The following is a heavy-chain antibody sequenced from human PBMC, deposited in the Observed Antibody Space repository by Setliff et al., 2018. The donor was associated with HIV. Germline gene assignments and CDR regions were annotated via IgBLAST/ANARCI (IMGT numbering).Heavy chain of an antibody. J-gene: IGHJ4*02. CDR1: GFTFSSYW. CDR2: IKQDGSEK. D-gene: IGHD1-26*01. V-gene: IGHV3-7*01. Sequence: GGSLRLSCAASGFTFSSYWMSWVRQAPGKGLEWVANIKQDGSEKYYVDSVKGRFTISRDNAKNSLYLQMNSLRAEDTAVYYCARVAKNSGSYSGDYWGQGTLGTVSS. CDR3: ARVAKNSGSYSGDY.